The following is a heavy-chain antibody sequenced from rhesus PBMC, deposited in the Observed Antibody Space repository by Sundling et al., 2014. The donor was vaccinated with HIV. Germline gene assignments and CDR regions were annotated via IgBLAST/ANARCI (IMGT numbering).Heavy chain of an antibody. J-gene: IGHJ4*01. Sequence: QVQLQESGPGLVKPSETLSLTCAVSGGSFSGYYWNWIRQPPGKGLEWVGSISGSSGATDYNPSLKSRVTISTDTSKNHFSLTLTSLTAADTAVYYCSTGGWNYCDYWGQGVLVTVSS. V-gene: IGHV4-165*01. CDR3: STGGWNYCDY. CDR1: GGSFSGYY. D-gene: IGHD1-1*01. CDR2: ISGSSGAT.